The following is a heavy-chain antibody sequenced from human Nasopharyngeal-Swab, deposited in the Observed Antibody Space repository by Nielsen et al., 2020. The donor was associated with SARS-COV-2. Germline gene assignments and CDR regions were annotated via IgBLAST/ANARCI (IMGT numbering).Heavy chain of an antibody. J-gene: IGHJ5*02. D-gene: IGHD6-13*01. Sequence: RQAPGKGLEWMGGFYTSGSTNYNPSLKSRVTMTVDTSKNQFSLNLRHVSPAGTAVYYCASAVGIAAAGNWFDPWGQGTLVTVSS. V-gene: IGHV4-4*07. CDR2: FYTSGST. CDR3: ASAVGIAAAGNWFDP.